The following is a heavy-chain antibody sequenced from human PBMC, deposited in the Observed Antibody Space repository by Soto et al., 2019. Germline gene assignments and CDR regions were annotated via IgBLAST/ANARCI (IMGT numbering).Heavy chain of an antibody. CDR1: GYNFTSYA. D-gene: IGHD6-19*01. CDR2: INAGNGNT. Sequence: ASVKVSCKASGYNFTSYAMHWVRQAPGKRLEWMGWINAGNGNTKYSQKFQGRVTITRDTSASTAYMELSSLRSEDTAVYYCAREVPARYSSGWYDYWGQGTLVTVSS. V-gene: IGHV1-3*01. J-gene: IGHJ4*02. CDR3: AREVPARYSSGWYDY.